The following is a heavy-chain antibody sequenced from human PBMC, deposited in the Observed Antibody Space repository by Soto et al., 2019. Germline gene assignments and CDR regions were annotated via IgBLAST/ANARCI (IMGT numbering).Heavy chain of an antibody. CDR3: ARGPYYDSSGYYYEVAQYFQH. Sequence: PGGSLRLSCAASGFTFSSYAMHWVRQAPGKGLEWVAVISYDGSNKYYADSVKGRFTISRDNSKNTLYLQMNSLRAEDTAVYYCARGPYYDSSGYYYEVAQYFQHWGQGTLVTVS. V-gene: IGHV3-30-3*01. D-gene: IGHD3-22*01. CDR1: GFTFSSYA. J-gene: IGHJ1*01. CDR2: ISYDGSNK.